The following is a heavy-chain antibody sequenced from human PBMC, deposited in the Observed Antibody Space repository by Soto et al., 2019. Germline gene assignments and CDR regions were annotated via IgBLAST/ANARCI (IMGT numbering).Heavy chain of an antibody. CDR1: GFTFSSYA. V-gene: IGHV3-23*01. D-gene: IGHD4-17*01. J-gene: IGHJ6*03. CDR2: ISGSGGST. Sequence: GGSLRLSCAASGFTFSSYAMSWVRQAPGKGLEWVSAISGSGGSTYYADSVKGRFTISRDNSKNTLYLQMNSLRAEDTAVYYCARLPDYGDYYYYYYMDVWGKGTTVTVS. CDR3: ARLPDYGDYYYYYYMDV.